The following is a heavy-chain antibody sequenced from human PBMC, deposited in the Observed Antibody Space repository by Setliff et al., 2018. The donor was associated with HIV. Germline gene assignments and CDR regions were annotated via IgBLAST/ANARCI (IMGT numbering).Heavy chain of an antibody. J-gene: IGHJ6*02. D-gene: IGHD1-26*01. V-gene: IGHV4-39*07. CDR3: ARDQLLVGTTTGYYYYCMDV. CDR1: GGSINSNSYY. CDR2: IYYSGNT. Sequence: SETLSLTCTVSGGSINSNSYYWGWIRQPPGKGLEWIGYIYYSGNTYYNPSLKSRVTISVDTSKNQFSLKLSSVPAADTAVYYCARDQLLVGTTTGYYYYCMDVWGQGTTVTVSS.